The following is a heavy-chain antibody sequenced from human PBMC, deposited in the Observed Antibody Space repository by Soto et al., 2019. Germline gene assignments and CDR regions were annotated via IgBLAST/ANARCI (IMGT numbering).Heavy chain of an antibody. Sequence: EVQLVESGGGLVHPGGSLRLSCAASGFTFSSYWMSWVRQAPGTGLDWVANIKQDGSAKHYVDSVKGRYTVSRDNAENSLYRQMNSLRGEDTAVYYCARSVDTAVARACDIWGQGTLVTVSS. CDR2: IKQDGSAK. J-gene: IGHJ3*02. D-gene: IGHD5-18*01. CDR3: ARSVDTAVARACDI. CDR1: GFTFSSYW. V-gene: IGHV3-7*05.